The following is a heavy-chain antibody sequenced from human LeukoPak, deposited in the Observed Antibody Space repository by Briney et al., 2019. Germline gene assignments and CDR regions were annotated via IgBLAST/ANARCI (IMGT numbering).Heavy chain of an antibody. Sequence: PGGSLRLSCAASGFTFSSYAMTWVRQAPGKGLECVSGISASGGSTYYADSVTGRFSISRDNSKNTLYLQMNSLRVEDTAVYYCAKGRDILTGHNMYYYYGMDVWGQGTTVTVSS. V-gene: IGHV3-23*01. CDR2: ISASGGST. CDR3: AKGRDILTGHNMYYYYGMDV. D-gene: IGHD3-9*01. J-gene: IGHJ6*02. CDR1: GFTFSSYA.